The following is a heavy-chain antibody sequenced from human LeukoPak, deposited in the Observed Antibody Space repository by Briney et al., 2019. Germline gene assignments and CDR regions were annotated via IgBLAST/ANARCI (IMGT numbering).Heavy chain of an antibody. D-gene: IGHD5-18*01. Sequence: PSETLSLTCAVYGVSFSGYYWSWIRQPPGQGLEWIGEINHSRSTNYNPSLKSRVTISVDTSKNQCSLKLSSVTAADTAVYYCARGERDTAISYWGQGTLVTVSS. CDR3: ARGERDTAISY. CDR1: GVSFSGYY. J-gene: IGHJ4*02. CDR2: INHSRST. V-gene: IGHV4-34*01.